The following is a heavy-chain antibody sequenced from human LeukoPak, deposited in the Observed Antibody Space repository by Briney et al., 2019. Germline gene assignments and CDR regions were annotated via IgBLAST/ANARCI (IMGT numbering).Heavy chain of an antibody. J-gene: IGHJ4*02. CDR3: AKTGSSRFDY. D-gene: IGHD1-26*01. CDR1: GFTFSNYD. Sequence: GGTLRLSCVASGFTFSNYDMNWVRQTPGKGLEWVSAISGSGNNTYYADSVKGRFTISRDNSKNTLYLQMNTLRAEDTAVYYCAKTGSSRFDYWGQGTLVTVSS. CDR2: ISGSGNNT. V-gene: IGHV3-23*01.